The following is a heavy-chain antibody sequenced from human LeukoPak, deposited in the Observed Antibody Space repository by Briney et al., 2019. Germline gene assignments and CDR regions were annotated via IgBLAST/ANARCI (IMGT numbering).Heavy chain of an antibody. CDR1: GGSISSYH. J-gene: IGHJ5*02. Sequence: SETLTLTCTVSGGSISSYHWSWIRQPPGKGLEWIGRIYTSGSTNYNPSLKSRVTISVDTSKNQFSLKLSSVTAADAAVYYCAREYTSGYDANWFDPWGQGTLVTVSS. CDR3: AREYTSGYDANWFDP. D-gene: IGHD5-12*01. V-gene: IGHV4-4*08. CDR2: IYTSGST.